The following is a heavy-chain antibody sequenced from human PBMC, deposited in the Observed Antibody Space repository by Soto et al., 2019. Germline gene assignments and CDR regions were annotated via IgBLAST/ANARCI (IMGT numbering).Heavy chain of an antibody. V-gene: IGHV1-2*02. CDR2: INPNSGDT. J-gene: IGHJ4*02. Sequence: VQVVQSGAEVKKPGASVRVSCKTAGFTFTGHYIHWVRQAPGQGLEWMGWINPNSGDTDYPQKFQGRVTMTRDTSINTAHLELSGLRSDDTATYYCARDGYISAPYIWGQGTLVLVSS. CDR3: ARDGYISAPYI. D-gene: IGHD5-12*01. CDR1: GFTFTGHY.